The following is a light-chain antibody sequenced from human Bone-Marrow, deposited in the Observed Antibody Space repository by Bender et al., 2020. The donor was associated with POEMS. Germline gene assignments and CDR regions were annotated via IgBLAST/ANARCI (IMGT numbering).Light chain of an antibody. CDR3: AAWEAGLSGGV. CDR2: SDD. V-gene: IGLV1-44*01. CDR1: NSNIGTNA. Sequence: QSVLTQPPSASGTPGQRVTISCSGSNSNIGTNALNWYQQFPGTAPKLLIYSDDQRPSGVPDRFYAFKSSTSASLAVSGLQAEGESDYYCAAWEAGLSGGVFDGGTKLTVL. J-gene: IGLJ3*02.